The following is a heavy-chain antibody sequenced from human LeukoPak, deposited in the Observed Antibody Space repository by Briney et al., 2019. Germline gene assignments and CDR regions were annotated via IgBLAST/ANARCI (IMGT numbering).Heavy chain of an antibody. CDR3: AKGTLEHCTGAICYPFDY. CDR2: ITSYRRDT. CDR1: GGSISSSSYY. Sequence: ETLSLTCTVSGGSISSSSYYWGWIRQTPGKGLEWVSSITSYRRDTYYADSVKGRFTISRDNSKSTLSLQMNSLRAEDSAIYYCAKGTLEHCTGAICYPFDYWGQGSLVTVSS. J-gene: IGHJ4*02. V-gene: IGHV3-23*01. D-gene: IGHD2-8*02.